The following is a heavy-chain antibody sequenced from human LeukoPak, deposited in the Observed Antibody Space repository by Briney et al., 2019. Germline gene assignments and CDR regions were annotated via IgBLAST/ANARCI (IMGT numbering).Heavy chain of an antibody. Sequence: GGSLRLSCAASGFTFSSYTMSWVRQAPGKGLEWVSTITTSDGNTYYADSVKGRFTVSRDNSKNTLFLQTNSLRAEDTAVYYCAKDGGLWVSAHWGDSWGRGTLVTVSS. J-gene: IGHJ4*02. CDR1: GFTFSSYT. D-gene: IGHD7-27*01. V-gene: IGHV3-23*01. CDR2: ITTSDGNT. CDR3: AKDGGLWVSAHWGDS.